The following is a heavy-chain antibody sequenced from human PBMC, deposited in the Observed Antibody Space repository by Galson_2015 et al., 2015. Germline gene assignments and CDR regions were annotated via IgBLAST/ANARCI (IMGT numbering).Heavy chain of an antibody. Sequence: SVKVSCKASGGTFSSYAISWVRQAPGQGLEWMGGIIPIFGTANYAQKFQGRVTITADESTSTAYMELSSLRSEDPAVYYCARDPQYSSSSSYAFDIWGQGTMVTVSS. D-gene: IGHD6-6*01. V-gene: IGHV1-69*13. J-gene: IGHJ3*02. CDR2: IIPIFGTA. CDR3: ARDPQYSSSSSYAFDI. CDR1: GGTFSSYA.